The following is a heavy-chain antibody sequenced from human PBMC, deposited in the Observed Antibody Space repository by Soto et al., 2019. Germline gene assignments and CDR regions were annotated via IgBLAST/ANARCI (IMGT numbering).Heavy chain of an antibody. D-gene: IGHD6-19*01. CDR3: ARAVAGHYYYYGMDV. CDR2: MTPNSGNT. V-gene: IGHV1-8*01. J-gene: IGHJ6*02. CDR1: GYTFTSYD. Sequence: ASVKVSCKASGYTFTSYDINWVRQATGQGLEWMGWMTPNSGNTGYAQKFQGRVTMTRNTSISTAYMELSSLRSEDTAVYYCARAVAGHYYYYGMDVWGQGTTVTVS.